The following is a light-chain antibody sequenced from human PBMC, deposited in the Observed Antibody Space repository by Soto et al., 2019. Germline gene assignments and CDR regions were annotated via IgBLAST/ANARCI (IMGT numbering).Light chain of an antibody. CDR3: KRVPDPPKT. Sequence: GGRSPRSPQAKQSVSSYSAWYQQKPGQAPRLLIYDASNRATGIPARFSVSGCGTGYTISVCGLGIEADAVYCCKRVPDPPKTVGGGTKVDI. CDR1: QSVSSY. CDR2: DAS. J-gene: IGKJ4*02. V-gene: IGKV3-11*01.